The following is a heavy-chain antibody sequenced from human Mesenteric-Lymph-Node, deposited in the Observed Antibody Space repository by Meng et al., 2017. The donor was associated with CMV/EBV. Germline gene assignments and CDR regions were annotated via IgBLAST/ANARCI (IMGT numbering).Heavy chain of an antibody. CDR3: ARDQYNLLTGHAFDL. CDR2: IHYSGST. D-gene: IGHD3-9*01. Sequence: GGSGGRDIYYCSWIRQAPGKGLEWIGYIHYSGSTNYNPSLKSRVTISADTSNNQFSLELSSVTAADTAVYYCARDQYNLLTGHAFDLWGQGTMVTVSS. J-gene: IGHJ3*01. V-gene: IGHV4-61*01. CDR1: GGSGGRDIYY.